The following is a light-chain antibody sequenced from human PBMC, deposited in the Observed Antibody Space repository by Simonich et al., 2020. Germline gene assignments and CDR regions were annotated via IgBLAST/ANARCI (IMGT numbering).Light chain of an antibody. Sequence: AIRMTQSPSSLSASTGDRVTITCRASQGISSYLAWYQQKPGKAPKLLIYAASRLQSGVPSRFSGSGSGTDFTLTISSLQPEDFATYYCQQSYSTPFTFGPGTKVDIK. V-gene: IGKV1-8*01. CDR3: QQSYSTPFT. J-gene: IGKJ3*01. CDR1: QGISSY. CDR2: AAS.